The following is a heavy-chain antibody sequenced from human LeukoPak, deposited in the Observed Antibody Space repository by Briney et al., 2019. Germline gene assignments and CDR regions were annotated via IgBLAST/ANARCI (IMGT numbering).Heavy chain of an antibody. CDR3: ARRSSSGWYPDYYYYYMDV. Sequence: QPGGSLRLSCAASEFTFSNYGMHWVRQAPGKGLEWVAFIRYDGTNKYYADSVKGRFTISRDNSKNTLYLKMNSLRGGDTAVYYCARRSSSGWYPDYYYYYMDVWGKGTTVTISS. V-gene: IGHV3-30*02. CDR1: EFTFSNYG. CDR2: IRYDGTNK. D-gene: IGHD6-19*01. J-gene: IGHJ6*03.